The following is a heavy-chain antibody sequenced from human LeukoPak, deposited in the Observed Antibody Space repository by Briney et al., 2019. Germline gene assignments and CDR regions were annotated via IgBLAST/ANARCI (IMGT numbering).Heavy chain of an antibody. CDR1: GFTFSSYS. CDR2: ISSSGSTI. D-gene: IGHD2-2*01. V-gene: IGHV3-21*04. J-gene: IGHJ4*02. CDR3: TRDHITSWQIDF. Sequence: GGSLRLSCAASGFTFSSYSMNWVRQAPGKGLEWVSSISSSGSTIYYADSMKGRFTISRDNSKNTVSLQMNSLRVEDTAVYYCTRDHITSWQIDFWGQGTMVTVSS.